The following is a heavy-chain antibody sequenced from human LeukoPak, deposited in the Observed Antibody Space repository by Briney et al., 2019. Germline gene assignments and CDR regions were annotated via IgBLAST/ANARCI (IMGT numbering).Heavy chain of an antibody. D-gene: IGHD3-22*01. CDR1: GFTFSSYW. Sequence: GGSLRLSCAASGFTFSSYWMHWVRQAPGKGLVWVSRINSDGSSTSYADSVKGRFTISRDNAKNTLYLQMNSLRAEDTAVYYCARAAHLYYYDSRGYYPDYWGQGTLVTVSS. CDR3: ARAAHLYYYDSRGYYPDY. V-gene: IGHV3-74*01. J-gene: IGHJ4*02. CDR2: INSDGSST.